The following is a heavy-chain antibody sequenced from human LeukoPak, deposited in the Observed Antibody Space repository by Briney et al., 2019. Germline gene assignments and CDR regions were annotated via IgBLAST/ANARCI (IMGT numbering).Heavy chain of an antibody. D-gene: IGHD2-15*01. CDR2: ISYDGSNK. Sequence: PGGSLRLSCAASGFTFSSYAMHWVRQAPGKGLEWVAVISYDGSNKYYADSVKGRFTISRDNSKNTLYLQMNSLRAEDTAVYYCAKDSHSVGSADYWGQGTLVTVSS. CDR3: AKDSHSVGSADY. V-gene: IGHV3-30-3*01. CDR1: GFTFSSYA. J-gene: IGHJ4*02.